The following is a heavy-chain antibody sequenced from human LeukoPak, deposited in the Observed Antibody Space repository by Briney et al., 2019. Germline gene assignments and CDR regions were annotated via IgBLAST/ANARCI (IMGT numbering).Heavy chain of an antibody. Sequence: PGGSLRLSCAASGFDFSGSAIHWVRQASGKGLEWVGRIRIKANSYATAYAASVKGRFTISRDDSKNTAYLQMNSLKTEDTAVYYCARRYGSGSSGTFDYWGQGTLVTVSS. CDR2: IRIKANSYAT. V-gene: IGHV3-73*01. CDR3: ARRYGSGSSGTFDY. CDR1: GFDFSGSA. J-gene: IGHJ4*02. D-gene: IGHD3-10*01.